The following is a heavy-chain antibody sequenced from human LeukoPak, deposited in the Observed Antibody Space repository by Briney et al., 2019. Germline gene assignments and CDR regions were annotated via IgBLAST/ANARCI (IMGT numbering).Heavy chain of an antibody. D-gene: IGHD5-24*01. V-gene: IGHV3-11*01. CDR2: ISSSGSTI. J-gene: IGHJ3*02. Sequence: PGGSLRLSCAASGFTFSDYYMSWIRQAPGKGLEWVSYISSSGSTIYYADSVKGRFTISSDNAKNSLYLQMNSLRAEDTAVYYFARVVRDGYNSDAFDIWGQGTMVTVSS. CDR3: ARVVRDGYNSDAFDI. CDR1: GFTFSDYY.